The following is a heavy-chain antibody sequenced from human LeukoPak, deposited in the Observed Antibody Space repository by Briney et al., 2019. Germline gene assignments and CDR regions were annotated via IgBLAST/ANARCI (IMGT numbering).Heavy chain of an antibody. CDR1: GFTFSSYE. CDR3: GRVIAGAIDY. CDR2: ISSSGSTI. D-gene: IGHD6-13*01. Sequence: GGSLRLSCAASGFTFSSYEMNWVRQAPGKGLEWVSYISSSGSTIYYADSVKGRFTISRDNAKSSLYLQMNSLRAEDTAVYYCGRVIAGAIDYWGQGTLVTVSS. V-gene: IGHV3-48*03. J-gene: IGHJ4*02.